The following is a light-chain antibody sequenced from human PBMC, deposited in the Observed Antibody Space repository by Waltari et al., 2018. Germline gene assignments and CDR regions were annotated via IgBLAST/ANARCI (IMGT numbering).Light chain of an antibody. CDR2: RAS. CDR3: QQHGTLPAT. J-gene: IGKJ1*01. Sequence: EIVLTQSPGTASLSPGERVTLPCRARQSVGSSSLAWYQQQPGQAPRLVIYRASRRATGLPDRFSGSGSGTDLSLTISRLEPEDFAVYYCQQHGTLPATFGQGTKVEIK. V-gene: IGKV3-20*01. CDR1: QSVGSSS.